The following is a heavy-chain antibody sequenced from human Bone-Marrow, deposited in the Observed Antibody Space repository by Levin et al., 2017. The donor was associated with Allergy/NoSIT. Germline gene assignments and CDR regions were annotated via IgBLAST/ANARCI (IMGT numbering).Heavy chain of an antibody. CDR2: ISWNSGSI. CDR3: AKDIEPHDFWSDYSDHHYGMDV. Sequence: GGSLRLSCAASGFTFDDYAMHWVRQAPGKGLEWVSGISWNSGSIGYADSVKGRLTISRDNAKNSLYLQMNSLRVEDTALYYCAKDIEPHDFWSDYSDHHYGMDVWGQGTTVTVSS. V-gene: IGHV3-9*01. D-gene: IGHD3-3*01. J-gene: IGHJ6*02. CDR1: GFTFDDYA.